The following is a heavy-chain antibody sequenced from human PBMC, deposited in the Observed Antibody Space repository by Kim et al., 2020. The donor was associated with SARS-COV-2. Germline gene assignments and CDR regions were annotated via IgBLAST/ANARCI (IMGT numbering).Heavy chain of an antibody. V-gene: IGHV4-31*03. D-gene: IGHD2-2*02. Sequence: SETLSLTCTVSGGSIRSGGYYWSWIRQHPGKGLEWIGYIFFSGSADYNPSLKSRVTLSLHTSKNQFSLNLTSVTAADTAVYYCARGDENKARFPPQRLYFGYWGQGTLVTVSS. J-gene: IGHJ4*02. CDR1: GGSIRSGGYY. CDR2: IFFSGSA. CDR3: ARGDENKARFPPQRLYFGY.